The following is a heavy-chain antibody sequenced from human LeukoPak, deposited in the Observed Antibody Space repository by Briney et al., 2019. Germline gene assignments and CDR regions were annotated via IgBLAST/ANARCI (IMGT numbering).Heavy chain of an antibody. CDR1: GGTFSSYA. CDR3: ARDLKYSSAPDVDKTFDP. V-gene: IGHV1-69*05. Sequence: SVKVSCKASGGTFSSYAFSWVRQAPGQGLEWMGGIIPIFDATNYAQKFQGRVTITTDESTSTAYMELSSLRSEDTDVYYCARDLKYSSAPDVDKTFDPWGQGTLVTVSS. D-gene: IGHD6-25*01. CDR2: IIPIFDAT. J-gene: IGHJ5*02.